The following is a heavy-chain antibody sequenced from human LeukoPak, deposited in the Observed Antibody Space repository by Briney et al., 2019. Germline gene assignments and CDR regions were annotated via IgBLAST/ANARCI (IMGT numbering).Heavy chain of an antibody. CDR1: GGSISSDTYC. D-gene: IGHD5-18*01. Sequence: SQTLSLTCTVSGGSISSDTYCWSWVRQPPGKGLEWIGYIYYSGSTNYNPSLKSRVTISVDTSKNQFSLKLSSVTAADTAVYYCARGYSYGSISFDYWGQGTLVTVSS. J-gene: IGHJ4*02. V-gene: IGHV4-61*01. CDR3: ARGYSYGSISFDY. CDR2: IYYSGST.